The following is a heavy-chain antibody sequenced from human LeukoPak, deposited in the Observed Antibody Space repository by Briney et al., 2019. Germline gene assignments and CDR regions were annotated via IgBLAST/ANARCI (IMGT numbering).Heavy chain of an antibody. CDR2: INSDGSST. D-gene: IGHD2-15*01. V-gene: IGHV3-74*01. CDR3: ARTPCSGGSCYDSAVDY. CDR1: GFTFSSYW. Sequence: GGSLRLSCAASGFTFSSYWMHWVRQAPGKGPVWVSRINSDGSSTSYADSVKGRFTISRDNAKNTLYLQMNSLRAEDTAVYYCARTPCSGGSCYDSAVDYWGQGTLVTVSS. J-gene: IGHJ4*02.